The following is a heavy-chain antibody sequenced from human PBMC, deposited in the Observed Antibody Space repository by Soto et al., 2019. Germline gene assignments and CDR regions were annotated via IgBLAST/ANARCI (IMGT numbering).Heavy chain of an antibody. J-gene: IGHJ4*02. V-gene: IGHV3-23*01. D-gene: IGHD2-8*01. Sequence: GGSLRLSCAASGFIFRNHGMTWVRQAPGRALKWVATINANAIDTHYSDSAKGRFTISRDNSRSTLDLQMKSLRAEDTAIYCCMSWVSAHFDFWGPGTLVTVSS. CDR3: MSWVSAHFDF. CDR2: INANAIDT. CDR1: GFIFRNHG.